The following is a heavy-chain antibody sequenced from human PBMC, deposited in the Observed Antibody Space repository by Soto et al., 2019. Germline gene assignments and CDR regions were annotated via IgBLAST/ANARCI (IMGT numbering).Heavy chain of an antibody. V-gene: IGHV4-34*01. J-gene: IGHJ4*02. Sequence: SETLSLTCAVYGGSFSGYYWSWIRQPPGKGLEWIGEITHSGSTNYNPSLKSRITISVDTSKNQFSLKLSPVTAADTAVYYCARLSLLAVAGLFDYWGQGTLVTVSS. CDR2: ITHSGST. CDR3: ARLSLLAVAGLFDY. CDR1: GGSFSGYY. D-gene: IGHD6-19*01.